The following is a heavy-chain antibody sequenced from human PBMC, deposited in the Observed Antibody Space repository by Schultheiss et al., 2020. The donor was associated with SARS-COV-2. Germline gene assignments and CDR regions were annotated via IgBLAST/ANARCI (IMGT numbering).Heavy chain of an antibody. J-gene: IGHJ4*02. CDR1: GFTFSSYG. CDR3: ARVRWEMATIYFDY. CDR2: IWYDGSNK. Sequence: GESLKISCAASGFTFSSYGMHWVRQAPGKGLEWVAVIWYDGSNKYYADSVKGRFTISRDNAKNSLYLQMNSLRAEDTAVYYCARVRWEMATIYFDYWGQGTLVTVSS. D-gene: IGHD5-24*01. V-gene: IGHV3-33*01.